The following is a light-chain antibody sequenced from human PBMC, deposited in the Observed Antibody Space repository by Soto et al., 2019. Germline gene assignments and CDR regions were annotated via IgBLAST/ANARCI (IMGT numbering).Light chain of an antibody. CDR3: QQTSAFPRT. CDR2: GAS. J-gene: IGKJ1*01. V-gene: IGKV1-12*01. CDR1: RDISNS. Sequence: IQMTQSPSSVSSSVGYRLTITCRASRDISNSLAWYQQTPGKAPKLLLRGASSLHRGVPSRFSGGGAGTEFTLTISSLQPEDFATYYCQQTSAFPRTFGQGTKVDIK.